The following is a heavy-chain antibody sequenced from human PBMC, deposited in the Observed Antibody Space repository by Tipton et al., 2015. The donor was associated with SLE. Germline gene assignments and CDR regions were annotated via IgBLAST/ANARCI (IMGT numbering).Heavy chain of an antibody. J-gene: IGHJ4*02. V-gene: IGHV4-39*01. CDR1: GGSISRPFYY. CDR3: ARHADRIFGVPY. Sequence: TLSLTCTVSGGSISRPFYYLGWIRQSPGKRLEWIGGVDFSGSTYFNPSLKSRVTMSVDTSKNQLSLELNSATAADTALYYCARHADRIFGVPYWGQGTLVTVSS. CDR2: VDFSGST. D-gene: IGHD3-3*02.